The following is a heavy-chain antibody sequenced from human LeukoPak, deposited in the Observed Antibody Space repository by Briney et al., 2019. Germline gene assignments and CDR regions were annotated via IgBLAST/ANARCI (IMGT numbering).Heavy chain of an antibody. CDR3: ARGQYLYYGSRDCIGMDV. J-gene: IGHJ6*02. D-gene: IGHD3-22*01. CDR2: ISSSGSTI. Sequence: QTGGSLRLSCAASGFTFSTYSMNWVRQAPGKGLEWVSYISSSGSTIYYADSVKGRFTISRDNAKNSLYLQMNSLRAEDTAVYYCARGQYLYYGSRDCIGMDVWGQGTTVTVSS. CDR1: GFTFSTYS. V-gene: IGHV3-48*01.